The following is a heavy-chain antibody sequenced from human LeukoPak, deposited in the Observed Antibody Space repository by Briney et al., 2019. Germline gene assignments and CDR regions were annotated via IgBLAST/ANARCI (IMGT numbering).Heavy chain of an antibody. CDR1: GFTFSSYS. V-gene: IGHV3-21*01. J-gene: IGHJ4*02. CDR2: ISSSSSYI. Sequence: PGGSLRLSCAASGFTFSSYSMNWVRQAPGKGLEWVSSISSSSSYIYCADSVKGRFTISRDNAKNSLYLQMNSLRAEDTAVYYCARDRSIQHFDYWGQGTLVTVSS. CDR3: ARDRSIQHFDY. D-gene: IGHD5-18*01.